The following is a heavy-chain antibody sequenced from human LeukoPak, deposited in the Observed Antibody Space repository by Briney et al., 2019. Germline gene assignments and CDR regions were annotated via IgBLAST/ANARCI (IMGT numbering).Heavy chain of an antibody. J-gene: IGHJ4*02. CDR3: ARENKAFEY. Sequence: GGSLRLSCAVSGFTFSSYWMHWVRQAPGKGLVWVSHIKTDGSTTAYADSVKGRFTISRNNAKNTLYLQMNSLRAEDTAVYYCARENKAFEYWGQGTLVTVSP. V-gene: IGHV3-74*01. CDR1: GFTFSSYW. CDR2: IKTDGSTT. D-gene: IGHD1/OR15-1a*01.